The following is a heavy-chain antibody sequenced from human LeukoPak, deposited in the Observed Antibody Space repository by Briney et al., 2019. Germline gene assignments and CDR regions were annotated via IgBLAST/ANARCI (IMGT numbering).Heavy chain of an antibody. J-gene: IGHJ4*02. V-gene: IGHV3-21*01. CDR1: GLTFTRYS. CDR2: ITTSSQV. D-gene: IGHD5-12*01. CDR3: ARYSGYDLSPFDY. Sequence: GGSLRLSCAASGLTFTRYSMNWVRQAPGKGLEWVSYITTSSQVYYADSVKGRFSISRDNAKNSLYLQMDSLRAEDTAVYYCARYSGYDLSPFDYWGQGTLVTVSS.